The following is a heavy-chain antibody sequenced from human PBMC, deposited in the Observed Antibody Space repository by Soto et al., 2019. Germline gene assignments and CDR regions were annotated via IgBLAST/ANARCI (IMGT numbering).Heavy chain of an antibody. D-gene: IGHD2-21*01. CDR1: GYPFTTYY. J-gene: IGHJ4*02. Sequence: DSVKISCKASSGYPFTTYYMHWVRQAPGQGLEWVGIINPSSASASYAQKFQDRVTMTRDTSTSTVYMELSSLRFEDTAVYYCARGLGDSFNPFLDYWGQGSLVTVSS. CDR3: ARGLGDSFNPFLDY. CDR2: INPSSASA. V-gene: IGHV1-46*01.